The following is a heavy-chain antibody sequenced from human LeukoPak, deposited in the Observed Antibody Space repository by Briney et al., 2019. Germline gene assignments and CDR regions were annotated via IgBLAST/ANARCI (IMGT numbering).Heavy chain of an antibody. CDR1: GYIFTDYY. CDR2: INAGNGNT. D-gene: IGHD3-22*01. CDR3: AKDEKGYYHDTSGYPDAFDI. V-gene: IGHV1/OR15-3*02. Sequence: ASVKVSCKASGYIFTDYYMHWVRQAPGQGLEWMGRINAGNGNTKYSQKFQDRVTVTRDTSTSTAYMELSSLRSEDTAVYYCAKDEKGYYHDTSGYPDAFDIWGQGTMVTVSS. J-gene: IGHJ3*02.